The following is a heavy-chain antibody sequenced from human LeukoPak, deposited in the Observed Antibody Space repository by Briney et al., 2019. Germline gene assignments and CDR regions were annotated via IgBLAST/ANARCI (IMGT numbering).Heavy chain of an antibody. J-gene: IGHJ4*02. V-gene: IGHV4-30-4*01. CDR1: GGSLSSGDYY. Sequence: SQTLSLTCTVSGGSLSSGDYYWSWIRQPPGKGLEWIGYIYYSGSTYYNPSLKSRVTISVDTSKNQFSLKLSSVTAADTAVYYCARVGFGEQSPHFDYWGQGTLVTVSS. CDR3: ARVGFGEQSPHFDY. CDR2: IYYSGST. D-gene: IGHD3-10*01.